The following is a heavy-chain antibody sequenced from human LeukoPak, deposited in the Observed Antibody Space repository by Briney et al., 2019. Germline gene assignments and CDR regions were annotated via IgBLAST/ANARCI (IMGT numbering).Heavy chain of an antibody. V-gene: IGHV3-21*01. D-gene: IGHD6-13*01. CDR1: GFTFSSYW. Sequence: GGSLRLSCVASGFTFSSYWMSWVRQAPGKGLEWVSSISSSSSYIYYADSVKGRFTISRDNAKNSLYLQMNSLRAEDTAVYYCAREYSSSWYLNWFDPWGQGTLVTVSS. CDR2: ISSSSSYI. CDR3: AREYSSSWYLNWFDP. J-gene: IGHJ5*02.